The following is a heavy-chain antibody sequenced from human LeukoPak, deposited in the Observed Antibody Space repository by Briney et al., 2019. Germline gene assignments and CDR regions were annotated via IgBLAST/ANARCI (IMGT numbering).Heavy chain of an antibody. Sequence: ASVKVSCKASGYTFTSYDINWVRQATGQGLEWMGWMNPNSGNTGYAQKFQGRVTMTRNTSISTAYMELSSLRSEDTAVYYCARDAVYCSSTSCYSTPSYWGQGTLVTVSS. CDR1: GYTFTSYD. CDR2: MNPNSGNT. J-gene: IGHJ4*02. V-gene: IGHV1-8*01. CDR3: ARDAVYCSSTSCYSTPSY. D-gene: IGHD2-2*01.